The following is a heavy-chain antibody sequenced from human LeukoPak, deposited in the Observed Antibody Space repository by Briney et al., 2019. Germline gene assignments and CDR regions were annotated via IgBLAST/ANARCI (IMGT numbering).Heavy chain of an antibody. Sequence: SVKVSCKASGGTFSSYAISWVRQAPGQGLEWMGGIIPIFGTANYAQKFQGRVTITADESTSTAYMELSSLRSEDTAVYYCAGRLRYCSSTSCYPYWGQGTLVTVSS. CDR1: GGTFSSYA. D-gene: IGHD2-2*01. CDR3: AGRLRYCSSTSCYPY. CDR2: IIPIFGTA. V-gene: IGHV1-69*13. J-gene: IGHJ4*02.